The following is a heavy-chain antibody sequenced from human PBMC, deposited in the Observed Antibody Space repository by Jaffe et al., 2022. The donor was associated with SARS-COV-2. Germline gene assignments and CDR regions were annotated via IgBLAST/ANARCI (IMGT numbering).Heavy chain of an antibody. CDR2: ISWNSGSI. D-gene: IGHD6-19*01. CDR3: AKAQVEVAGDDAFDI. J-gene: IGHJ3*02. V-gene: IGHV3-9*01. Sequence: EVQLVESGGGLVQPGRSLRLSCAASGFTFDDYAMHWVRQAPGKGLEWVSGISWNSGSIGYADSVKGRFTISRDNAKNSLYLQMNSLRAEDTALYYCAKAQVEVAGDDAFDIWGQGTMVTVSS. CDR1: GFTFDDYA.